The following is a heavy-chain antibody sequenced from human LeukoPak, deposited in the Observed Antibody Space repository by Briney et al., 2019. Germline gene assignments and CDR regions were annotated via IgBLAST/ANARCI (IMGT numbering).Heavy chain of an antibody. V-gene: IGHV4-59*01. CDR3: ARDEGASDAFDI. J-gene: IGHJ3*02. Sequence: SETLSLTCTVSGGSISSYYWSWIRQPPGKGLEWIGYIYYSGSTNYNPSLKSRVTISVDTSENQFSLKLSSVTAADTGVYYCARDEGASDAFDIWGQGTMVTVSS. CDR2: IYYSGST. CDR1: GGSISSYY.